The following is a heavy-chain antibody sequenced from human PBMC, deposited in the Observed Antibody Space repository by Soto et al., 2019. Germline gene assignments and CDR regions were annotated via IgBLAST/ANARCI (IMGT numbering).Heavy chain of an antibody. CDR3: AKEPHDSSGYYGLLDY. J-gene: IGHJ4*02. Sequence: PGGSLRLSCGASGFTFSSYAMSWVRQTPGKGLEWVSAISGSGDNTYYADSVRGRFTISRDKSLNTLYLQMNSLRAEDTAVYFCAKEPHDSSGYYGLLDYWGQGTLVTVSS. CDR2: ISGSGDNT. D-gene: IGHD3-22*01. V-gene: IGHV3-23*01. CDR1: GFTFSSYA.